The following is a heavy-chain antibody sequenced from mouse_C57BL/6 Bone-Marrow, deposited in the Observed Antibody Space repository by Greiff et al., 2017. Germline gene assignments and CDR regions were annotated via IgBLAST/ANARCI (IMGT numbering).Heavy chain of an antibody. CDR3: ARTYDYDGDWYFDV. Sequence: VMLVESGPGLVAPSQSLSITCTVSGFSLTSYAISWVRQPPGKGLEWLGVIWTGGGTNYNSALKSRLSISKDNSKSQVFLKMNSLQTDDTARYYCARTYDYDGDWYFDVWGTGTTVTVSS. D-gene: IGHD2-4*01. CDR2: IWTGGGT. V-gene: IGHV2-9-1*01. CDR1: GFSLTSYA. J-gene: IGHJ1*03.